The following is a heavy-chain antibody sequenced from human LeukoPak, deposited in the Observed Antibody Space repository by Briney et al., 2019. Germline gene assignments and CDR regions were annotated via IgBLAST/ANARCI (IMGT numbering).Heavy chain of an antibody. Sequence: SETLSLTCAVYGGSFSGYYWSWIRQPPGKGLEWIGEINHSGSTNYNPSLKSRVTISVDTSKNQFSLKLSSVTAADTAVYYCARRVVHSSGWGYYYYMDVWGKGTTVTISS. CDR2: INHSGST. CDR3: ARRVVHSSGWGYYYYMDV. CDR1: GGSFSGYY. D-gene: IGHD6-19*01. J-gene: IGHJ6*03. V-gene: IGHV4-34*01.